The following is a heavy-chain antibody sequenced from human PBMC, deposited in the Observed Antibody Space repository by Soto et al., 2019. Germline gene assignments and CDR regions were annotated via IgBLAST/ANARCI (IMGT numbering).Heavy chain of an antibody. CDR3: ARDHGGYGLDY. V-gene: IGHV4-59*01. CDR2: IFYSGNT. J-gene: IGHJ4*02. D-gene: IGHD5-12*01. CDR1: GGSISTYF. Sequence: SETLSLTCTVSGGSISTYFWTWIRQSPGKELEKIGYIFYSGNTNYNPSLKSRVTTSVDTSKNQFSLKLSSVTAADTAMYYCARDHGGYGLDYWGQGTLVTVSS.